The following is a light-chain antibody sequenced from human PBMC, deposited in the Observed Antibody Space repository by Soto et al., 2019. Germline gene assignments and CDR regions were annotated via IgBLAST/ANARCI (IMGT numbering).Light chain of an antibody. V-gene: IGLV2-14*01. Sequence: QSALTQPASVSGSPGQSITISCTGSSSDVGGYNYVSWYQHHPGKAPKLMIYEVSNRPSGVSNRFSGSKSDNTASLTISGLQSEDEADYYRSSYTSSSTVVFGGGTKLTVL. CDR1: SSDVGGYNY. CDR2: EVS. CDR3: SSYTSSSTVV. J-gene: IGLJ3*02.